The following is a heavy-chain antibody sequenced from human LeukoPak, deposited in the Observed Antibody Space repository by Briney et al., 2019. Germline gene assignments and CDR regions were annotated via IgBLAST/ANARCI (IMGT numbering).Heavy chain of an antibody. D-gene: IGHD2-15*01. CDR2: ISAYNGNT. CDR3: ARDKCSGGSCYSGY. J-gene: IGHJ4*02. CDR1: GYTFTSYG. Sequence: GASVKVSCKASGYTFTSYGISWVRQAPGQGLEWMGWISAYNGNTNYAQKLQGRVTMTTDTSTSTAYMELRSLRSEDTAVYYCARDKCSGGSCYSGYWGQGTLVTVSS. V-gene: IGHV1-18*01.